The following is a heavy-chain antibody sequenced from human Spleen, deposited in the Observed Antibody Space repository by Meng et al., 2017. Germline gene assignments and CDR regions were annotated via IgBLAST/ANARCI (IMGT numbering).Heavy chain of an antibody. Sequence: QVQLVQSGAEVKKPGASVKGSCKASGYTFTSYAIHWVRQAPGQSLEWMGWITPGSGNTKYSQKFQGRVTITADTSASTAYMELSTLRSEDTAVYYCARDFTSGSSGDPWGQGTLVTVSS. CDR1: GYTFTSYA. J-gene: IGHJ5*02. V-gene: IGHV1-3*01. D-gene: IGHD6-19*01. CDR3: ARDFTSGSSGDP. CDR2: ITPGSGNT.